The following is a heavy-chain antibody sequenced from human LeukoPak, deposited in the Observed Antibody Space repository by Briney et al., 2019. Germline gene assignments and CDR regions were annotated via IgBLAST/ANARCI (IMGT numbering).Heavy chain of an antibody. CDR1: GGTFSSYA. V-gene: IGHV1-69*01. Sequence: ASVKVSCKASGGTFSSYAISWVRQAPGQGLEWMGGIIPIFGTANYAQKLQGRVTITADESTSTAYMELSSLRSEDTAVYYCARGRPYEVMLDYWGQGTLVTVSS. D-gene: IGHD2-21*01. J-gene: IGHJ4*02. CDR2: IIPIFGTA. CDR3: ARGRPYEVMLDY.